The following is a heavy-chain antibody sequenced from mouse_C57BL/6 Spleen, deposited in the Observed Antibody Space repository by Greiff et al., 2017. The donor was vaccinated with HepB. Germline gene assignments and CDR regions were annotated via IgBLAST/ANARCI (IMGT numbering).Heavy chain of an antibody. J-gene: IGHJ1*03. CDR3: ARQTSYGYFDV. Sequence: EVKLVESGGGLVKPGGSLKLSCAASGFTFSSYTMSWVRQTPEKRLEWVATISGGGGNTYYPDSVKGRFTISRDNAKKTLYLQMSSLRSEDTALYYCARQTSYGYFDVWGTGTTVTVSS. CDR2: ISGGGGNT. CDR1: GFTFSSYT. V-gene: IGHV5-9*01.